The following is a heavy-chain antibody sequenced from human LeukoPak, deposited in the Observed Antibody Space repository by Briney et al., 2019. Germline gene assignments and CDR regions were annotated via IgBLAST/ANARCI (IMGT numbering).Heavy chain of an antibody. V-gene: IGHV3-7*01. D-gene: IGHD4-17*01. Sequence: PGGSLRLSCAASGFTFSSYWMSWVRQAPGKGLEWVANIKQDGSEKYYVDSVKGRFTISRDNAKNSLYLQMNSLRAEDTAVYYCAREDYGDHVPFDYWGQGTLVTVSS. CDR1: GFTFSSYW. CDR3: AREDYGDHVPFDY. CDR2: IKQDGSEK. J-gene: IGHJ4*02.